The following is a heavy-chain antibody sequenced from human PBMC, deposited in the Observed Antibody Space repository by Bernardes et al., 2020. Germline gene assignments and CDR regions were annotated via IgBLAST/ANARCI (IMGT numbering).Heavy chain of an antibody. D-gene: IGHD4-17*01. CDR2: INLDGKST. Sequence: GYLSLSCAASGFSFDPYGMSWVRPVPGKRPEWVSGINLDGKSTNYADSVKGRFTISRDNARKSLFLQMNSLRAEDTAFYYCARDMVGYGGNFDFWGQGTLVTVSS. J-gene: IGHJ4*02. CDR1: GFSFDPYG. CDR3: ARDMVGYGGNFDF. V-gene: IGHV3-20*04.